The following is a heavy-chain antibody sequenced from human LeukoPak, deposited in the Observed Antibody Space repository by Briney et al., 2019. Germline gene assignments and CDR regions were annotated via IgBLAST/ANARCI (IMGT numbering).Heavy chain of an antibody. Sequence: PSETLSLTXAVYGGSFSGYYWSWIRQPPGKGLEWIGEINHSGSTNYNPSLKSRVTISVDTSKNQFSLKLSSVTAADTAVYYCARHIAARLYYMDVWGKGTTVTVSS. V-gene: IGHV4-34*01. CDR3: ARHIAARLYYMDV. CDR1: GGSFSGYY. CDR2: INHSGST. D-gene: IGHD6-6*01. J-gene: IGHJ6*03.